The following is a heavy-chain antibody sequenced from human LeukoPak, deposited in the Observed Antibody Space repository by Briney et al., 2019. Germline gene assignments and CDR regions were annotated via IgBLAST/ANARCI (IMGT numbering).Heavy chain of an antibody. CDR1: GFTFSGYS. J-gene: IGHJ4*02. Sequence: PGGSLRLSCAASGFTFSGYSMNSVRQAPGKGLEWVSSISTTSDYIHYADSLKGRVAISRDNAKNSLYLQMNSLRAEDTAVYYCARGGIYSQGFDYWGQGSLVTVSS. CDR3: ARGGIYSQGFDY. D-gene: IGHD6-13*01. CDR2: ISTTSDYI. V-gene: IGHV3-21*01.